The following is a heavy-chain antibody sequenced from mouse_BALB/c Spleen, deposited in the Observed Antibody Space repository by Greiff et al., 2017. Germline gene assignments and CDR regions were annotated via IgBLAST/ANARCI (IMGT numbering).Heavy chain of an antibody. Sequence: EVMLVESGAELVRPGALVKLSCKASGFNIKDYYMHWVKQRPEQGLEWIGWIDPENGNTIYDPKFQGKASITADTSSNTAYLQLSSLTSEDTAVYYCAREDYDVFDYWGQGTTLTVSS. CDR1: GFNIKDYY. J-gene: IGHJ2*01. CDR2: IDPENGNT. V-gene: IGHV14-1*02. CDR3: AREDYDVFDY. D-gene: IGHD2-4*01.